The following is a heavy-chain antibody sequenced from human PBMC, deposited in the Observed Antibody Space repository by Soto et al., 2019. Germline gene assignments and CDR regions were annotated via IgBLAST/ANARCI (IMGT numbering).Heavy chain of an antibody. V-gene: IGHV4-39*01. CDR2: IYYSGST. Sequence: SETLSLTCTVSGGSINSRSYSWGWIRQSPGKGLEWIGSIYYSGSTYYNPSLKSRVAMSVDTSKNQVSLKLRSVGAADTAVYYCARQRTSVLSQAYFDDWGQGSLVTVSS. D-gene: IGHD4-17*01. CDR1: GGSINSRSYS. J-gene: IGHJ4*02. CDR3: ARQRTSVLSQAYFDD.